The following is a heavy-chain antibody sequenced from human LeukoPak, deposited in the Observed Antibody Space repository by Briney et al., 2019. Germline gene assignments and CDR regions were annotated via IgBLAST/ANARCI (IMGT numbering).Heavy chain of an antibody. CDR3: ARTGTREKVRPDYFDY. V-gene: IGHV5-51*01. CDR2: IYPGDSDT. J-gene: IGHJ4*02. D-gene: IGHD1-14*01. Sequence: GESLKISCKGSGYSFTSYWIGWVRQMPGKGLEWMGIIYPGDSDTRYSPSFQGQVTISADKSISTAYLQWSSLKASDTAMYYCARTGTREKVRPDYFDYWGQGTLVTVSS. CDR1: GYSFTSYW.